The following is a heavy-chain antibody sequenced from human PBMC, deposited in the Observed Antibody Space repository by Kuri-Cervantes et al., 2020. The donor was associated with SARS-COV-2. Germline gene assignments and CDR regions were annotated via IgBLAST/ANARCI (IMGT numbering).Heavy chain of an antibody. D-gene: IGHD3-3*01. CDR1: GFTFSSYA. J-gene: IGHJ6*03. V-gene: IGHV3-30*04. CDR2: ISYDGSNK. CDR3: AREFYDVWSTYYYYYYYYMDV. Sequence: GGSLRLSCAASGFTFSSYAMHWVRQAPGKGLEWVAVISYDGSNKYYADSVKGRFTISRDNSKNTLYLQMNSLRAEDTAVYYCAREFYDVWSTYYYYYYYYMDVWGKGTTVTVSS.